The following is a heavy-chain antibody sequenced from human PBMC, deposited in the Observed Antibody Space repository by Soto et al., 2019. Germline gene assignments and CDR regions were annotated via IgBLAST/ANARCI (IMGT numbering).Heavy chain of an antibody. CDR1: GFTFSSYA. D-gene: IGHD2-15*01. J-gene: IGHJ4*02. V-gene: IGHV3-23*01. Sequence: EVQLLESGGGLVQPGGSVRRSCAASGFTFSSYAMSWVRQAPGKGLEWVSAISGSGGSPYYADSVKGRFTLSRDNSRETLYLQMNSLRAEDTGVYHCAKAYGYCSGGSCYREIGPDYWGQGTLVTVSS. CDR2: ISGSGGSP. CDR3: AKAYGYCSGGSCYREIGPDY.